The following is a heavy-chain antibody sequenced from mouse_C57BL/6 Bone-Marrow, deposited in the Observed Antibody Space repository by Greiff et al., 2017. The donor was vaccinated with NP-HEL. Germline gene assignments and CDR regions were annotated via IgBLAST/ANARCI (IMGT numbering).Heavy chain of an antibody. CDR3: AREGGLRRRTYAMDY. V-gene: IGHV5-16*01. Sequence: EVMLVESEGGLVQPGSSMKLSCTTSGFTFSDYYMAWVRQVPDKGLDWVANINYDGSSTYYLDSLTSRFIISRDNAKNILYLQMSSLKSEDTATYYCAREGGLRRRTYAMDYWGQGTSVTVSS. CDR2: INYDGSST. J-gene: IGHJ4*01. D-gene: IGHD2-4*01. CDR1: GFTFSDYY.